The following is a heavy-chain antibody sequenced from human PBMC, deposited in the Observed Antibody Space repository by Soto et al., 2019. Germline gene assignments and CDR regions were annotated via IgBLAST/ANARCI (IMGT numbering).Heavy chain of an antibody. CDR3: AREDYYDSSGYYY. D-gene: IGHD3-22*01. Sequence: PSETLSLTCTVSGGSVSSGSYYWSWIRQPPGKGLEWIGYIYYSGSTNYNPSLKSRVTISVDTSKNQFSLKLSSVTAADTAVYYCAREDYYDSSGYYYWGQGTLVTVSS. CDR2: IYYSGST. CDR1: GGSVSSGSYY. V-gene: IGHV4-61*01. J-gene: IGHJ4*02.